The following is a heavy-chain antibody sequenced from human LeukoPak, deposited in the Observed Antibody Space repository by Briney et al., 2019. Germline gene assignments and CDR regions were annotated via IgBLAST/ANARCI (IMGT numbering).Heavy chain of an antibody. J-gene: IGHJ6*04. CDR1: GYTFTNYG. CDR3: ARTDYDILTGARMDV. Sequence: ASVNVSCTASGYTFTNYGITWVRQAPGQGLKRMGWISAYNANTNYAQKFQGKVTMTTDTSTSTVYMELRSLRSDDTAIYYCARTDYDILTGARMDVWGKGTTVTVSS. CDR2: ISAYNANT. D-gene: IGHD3-9*01. V-gene: IGHV1-18*04.